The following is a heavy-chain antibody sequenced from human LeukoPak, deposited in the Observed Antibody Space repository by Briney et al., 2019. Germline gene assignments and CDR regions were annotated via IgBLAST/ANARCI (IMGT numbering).Heavy chain of an antibody. CDR2: VFYSGST. D-gene: IGHD6-13*01. CDR1: GGSVSSTTYY. Sequence: SETLSLTCTVSGGSVSSTTYYWGWIRQPPGKGLEWVTNVFYSGSTYPSPSLKSRVTISVDTSKNQFSLKLSSVTAADTAVYYCARAAAAGTGCFDYWGQGTLVTVSS. CDR3: ARAAAAGTGCFDY. V-gene: IGHV4-39*07. J-gene: IGHJ4*02.